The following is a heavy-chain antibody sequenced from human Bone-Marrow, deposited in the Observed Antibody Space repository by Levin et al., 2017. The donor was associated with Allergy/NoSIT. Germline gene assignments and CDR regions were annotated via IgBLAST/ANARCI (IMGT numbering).Heavy chain of an antibody. J-gene: IGHJ4*02. D-gene: IGHD2-15*01. Sequence: GGSLRLSCAVSGFTFSNYAMSWVRQAPGKGLEWVSAISGGGESTYYAGSVRGRFTISRDNSKGTLYLQMNSLRAEDTAGYYWAKDGGRVVGSCFDYWGQGALVTVSS. CDR3: AKDGGRVVGSCFDY. CDR2: ISGGGEST. CDR1: GFTFSNYA. V-gene: IGHV3-23*01.